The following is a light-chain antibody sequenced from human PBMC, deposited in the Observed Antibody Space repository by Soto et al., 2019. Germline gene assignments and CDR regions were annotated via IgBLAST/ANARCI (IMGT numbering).Light chain of an antibody. V-gene: IGKV2-28*01. J-gene: IGKJ4*01. Sequence: DIVMTQSPLSLPVTPGEPAPISCRSSQSLLHSNGYTYLNWYLQKPGQSPQVLIYLGSHRASGVPDRFSGSGSGTDFTLKISRVEAEDVGVYYCMQTLQTPLTFGGGTKVEIK. CDR1: QSLLHSNGYTY. CDR2: LGS. CDR3: MQTLQTPLT.